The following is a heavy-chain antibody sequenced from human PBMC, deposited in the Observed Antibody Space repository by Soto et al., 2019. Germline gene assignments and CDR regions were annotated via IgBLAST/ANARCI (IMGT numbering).Heavy chain of an antibody. CDR3: ASGRIVVVGSRAYYAMDV. CDR2: IIPVFGIV. Sequence: QVQLVQSGAEVKKPGSSVRVSCKASGGTPSNSAFSWVRQAPGQGLEWMGGIIPVFGIVKYAQNLEGRVTITADESTNTAYMELSSLTYEDRAVYYWASGRIVVVGSRAYYAMDVWGQGTTVTGSS. CDR1: GGTPSNSA. D-gene: IGHD6-19*01. J-gene: IGHJ6*02. V-gene: IGHV1-69*01.